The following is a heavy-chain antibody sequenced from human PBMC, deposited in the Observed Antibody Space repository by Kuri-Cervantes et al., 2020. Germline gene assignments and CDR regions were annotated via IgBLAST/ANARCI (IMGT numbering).Heavy chain of an antibody. CDR2: IYWDDDK. D-gene: IGHD6-13*01. CDR1: GYSLSTSGVG. V-gene: IGHV2-5*02. CDR3: AHSAFWGSSWYPHPNGVTY. Sequence: SGPTLVKPTQTLTLTCTFSGYSLSTSGVGVGWIRQPPGKALEWLALIYWDDDKRYSPSLKSRLTITKDTSKNQVVLTMTNMDPVDTATYYCAHSAFWGSSWYPHPNGVTYRGQGTLVTVSS. J-gene: IGHJ4*02.